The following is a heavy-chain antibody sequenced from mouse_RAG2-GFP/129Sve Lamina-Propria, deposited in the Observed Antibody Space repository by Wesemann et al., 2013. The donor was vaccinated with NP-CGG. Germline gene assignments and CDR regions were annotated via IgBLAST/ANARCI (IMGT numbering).Heavy chain of an antibody. CDR3: ARGHYYDGSYPNWYFDV. Sequence: EYAGYISYSGSTYYNPSLKSRISITRDTSKNQYYLQLNSVTTEDTATYYCARGHYYDGSYPNWYFDVWGAGTTVTVSS. V-gene: IGHV3-8*01. J-gene: IGHJ1*01. CDR2: ISYSGST. D-gene: IGHD1-1*01.